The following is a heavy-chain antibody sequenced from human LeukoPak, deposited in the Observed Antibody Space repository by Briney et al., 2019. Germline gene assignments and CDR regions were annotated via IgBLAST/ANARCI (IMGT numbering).Heavy chain of an antibody. V-gene: IGHV1-2*02. CDR2: INPNSGGT. D-gene: IGHD2-2*01. J-gene: IGHJ4*02. Sequence: ASVKVSCKSSGGSFSTYAVNWVRQAPGQGLEWMGWINPNSGGTNYAQKFQGRVTMTRDTSISTAYMELSRLRSDDTAVYYCARGEYCSSTSCLFDYWGQGTLVTVSS. CDR1: GGSFSTYA. CDR3: ARGEYCSSTSCLFDY.